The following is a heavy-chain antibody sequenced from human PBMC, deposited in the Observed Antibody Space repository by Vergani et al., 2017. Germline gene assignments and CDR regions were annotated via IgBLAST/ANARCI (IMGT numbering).Heavy chain of an antibody. CDR3: ASYSSTGRLDY. Sequence: DVQLVQSGAEVKKPGESLKISCKGSGYSFTSYWIGWVRQMPGKGLEWMGIIYTGDSETSYSPSFQGQVTIAADKYISTVYRQWSSPKSSDTSMSYCASYSSTGRLDYWGQGTLVTVSS. CDR2: IYTGDSET. CDR1: GYSFTSYW. V-gene: IGHV5-51*03. D-gene: IGHD2-2*01. J-gene: IGHJ4*02.